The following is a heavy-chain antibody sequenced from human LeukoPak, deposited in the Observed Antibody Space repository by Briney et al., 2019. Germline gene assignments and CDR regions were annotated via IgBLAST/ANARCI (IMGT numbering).Heavy chain of an antibody. V-gene: IGHV3-64*02. J-gene: IGHJ6*03. CDR3: AKEDPRVPAAIHYYYYMDV. CDR2: ISRNGGST. D-gene: IGHD2-2*01. CDR1: GFTFSSYA. Sequence: PGGSLRLSCAASGFTFSSYAMHWVRQAPGKGLEYVSGISRNGGSTYYADSVKGRFTISRDNSKNTLYLQMNSLRAEDTAVYYCAKEDPRVPAAIHYYYYMDVWGKGTTVTVSS.